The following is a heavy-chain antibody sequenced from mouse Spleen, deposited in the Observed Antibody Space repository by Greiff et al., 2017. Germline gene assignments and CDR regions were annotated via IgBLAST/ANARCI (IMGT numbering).Heavy chain of an antibody. J-gene: IGHJ2*01. CDR3: ARHLHGGYFDY. CDR2: ISNGGGST. Sequence: DVKLVESGGGLVQPGGSLKLSCAASGFTFSDYYMYWVRQTPEKRLEWVAYISNGGGSTYYPDTVKGRFTISRDNAKNTLYLQMSRLKSEDTAMYYCARHLHGGYFDYWGQGTTLTVSS. V-gene: IGHV5-12*01. CDR1: GFTFSDYY. D-gene: IGHD2-1*01.